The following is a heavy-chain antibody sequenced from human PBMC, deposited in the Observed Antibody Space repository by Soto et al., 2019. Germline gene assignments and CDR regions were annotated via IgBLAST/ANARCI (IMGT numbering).Heavy chain of an antibody. CDR1: GGSISSSSYY. V-gene: IGHV4-39*01. D-gene: IGHD3-22*01. Sequence: SETLSLTCTVSGGSISSSSYYWGWIRQPPGKGLEWIGSIYYSGSTYYNPSLKSRVTISVDTSKNQFSLKLSSVIAADTAVYYCARSPTMIVVVTPFDPWGQGTLVTVS. CDR3: ARSPTMIVVVTPFDP. CDR2: IYYSGST. J-gene: IGHJ5*02.